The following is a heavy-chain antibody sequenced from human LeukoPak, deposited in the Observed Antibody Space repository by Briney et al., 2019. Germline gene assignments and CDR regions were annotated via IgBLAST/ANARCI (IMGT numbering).Heavy chain of an antibody. D-gene: IGHD6-19*01. Sequence: GGSLRLSCAASGFTFSSYGMHWVRQAPGKGLEWVAVISYDGSNKYYADSVKGRFTISRDNSKNTLYLQMNSLRAEDTAVYYCAKSTSSGWSELYYGMDVWGQGTTVTVSS. CDR2: ISYDGSNK. J-gene: IGHJ6*02. CDR3: AKSTSSGWSELYYGMDV. CDR1: GFTFSSYG. V-gene: IGHV3-30*18.